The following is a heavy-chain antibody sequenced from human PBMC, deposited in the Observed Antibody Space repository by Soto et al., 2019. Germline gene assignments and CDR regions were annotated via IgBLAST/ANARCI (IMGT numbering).Heavy chain of an antibody. D-gene: IGHD3-22*01. V-gene: IGHV1-8*01. CDR1: GYTFTSYD. CDR2: INANSGNT. Sequence: ASVKVSCKASGYTFTSYDINWVLQATGQGLEWMGWINANSGNTGYAQKFQGRVTMTRNTSISTAYMELSSLRSEDTAVYYCARVYDSSGTPGYWGQGTLVTVSS. J-gene: IGHJ4*02. CDR3: ARVYDSSGTPGY.